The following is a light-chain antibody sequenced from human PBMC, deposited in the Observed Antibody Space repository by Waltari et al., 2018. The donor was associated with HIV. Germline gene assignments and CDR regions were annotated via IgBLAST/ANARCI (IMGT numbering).Light chain of an antibody. J-gene: IGLJ2*01. Sequence: SYELTKPPSVSVSPGQRASITCSGANVGDKYACWYQQKPGQSPVLVIYQDSKRPSGIPERFSGSNSGNTATLTISGTQAMDEADYCCQAWDSSTVVFGGGTKLTVL. CDR2: QDS. V-gene: IGLV3-1*01. CDR3: QAWDSSTVV. CDR1: NVGDKY.